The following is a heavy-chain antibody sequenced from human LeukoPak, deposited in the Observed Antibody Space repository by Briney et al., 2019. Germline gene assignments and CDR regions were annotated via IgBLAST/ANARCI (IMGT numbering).Heavy chain of an antibody. V-gene: IGHV1-8*01. D-gene: IGHD6-19*01. Sequence: ASVKVSCKASGYTFTNYDINWVRQATGQGLEWMRWMNPNSGDTGYAQKFQGRVTMTRDTSLNTAYMELNSPTSEDTAVYYCARRTMRDASGWRSPDYWGQGTLVTVSS. CDR2: MNPNSGDT. CDR1: GYTFTNYD. J-gene: IGHJ4*02. CDR3: ARRTMRDASGWRSPDY.